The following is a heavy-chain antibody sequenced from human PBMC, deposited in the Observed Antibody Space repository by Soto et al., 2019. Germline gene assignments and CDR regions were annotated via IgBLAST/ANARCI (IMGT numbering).Heavy chain of an antibody. CDR2: IYYSGST. CDR1: GGSVSSGSYY. D-gene: IGHD2-15*01. Sequence: QVQLQESGPGLVKPSETLSLTCTVSGGSVSSGSYYWSWIRQPPGKGLEWIGYIYYSGSTNYNPSLKRRVTISVDTSKNQFSLKLSSVTAADTAVYYCARVGRYCSGGSCYWWFDPWGQGTLVTVSS. J-gene: IGHJ5*02. CDR3: ARVGRYCSGGSCYWWFDP. V-gene: IGHV4-61*01.